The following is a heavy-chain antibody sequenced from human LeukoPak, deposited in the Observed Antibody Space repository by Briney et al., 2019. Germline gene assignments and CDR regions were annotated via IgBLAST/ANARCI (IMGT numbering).Heavy chain of an antibody. D-gene: IGHD3-22*01. J-gene: IGHJ4*02. Sequence: GGSLRLSCAASGFTVSSNYMSWVRQAPGQGLEWVSVIYSGGSTYYADSVKGRFTISRDNSKNTLYLQMNSLRAEDTAVYYCAASLHYYDSSTIDYWGQGTLATVSS. V-gene: IGHV3-53*01. CDR2: IYSGGST. CDR1: GFTVSSNY. CDR3: AASLHYYDSSTIDY.